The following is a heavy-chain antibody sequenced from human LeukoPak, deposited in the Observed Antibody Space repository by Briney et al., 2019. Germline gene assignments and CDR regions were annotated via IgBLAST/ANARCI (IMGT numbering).Heavy chain of an antibody. D-gene: IGHD2-8*02. Sequence: GGPLRLSCAASGFTFDDHGMNWVRQAPGKGLEWVAFIRYDGNNKNYADSVKGRFTISRDNSKNTLYLQMSSLKAEDTAVYYCAKEIYCTATTCQGNDAFHIWGQGTVVTVSS. CDR3: AKEIYCTATTCQGNDAFHI. V-gene: IGHV3-30*02. J-gene: IGHJ3*02. CDR1: GFTFDDHG. CDR2: IRYDGNNK.